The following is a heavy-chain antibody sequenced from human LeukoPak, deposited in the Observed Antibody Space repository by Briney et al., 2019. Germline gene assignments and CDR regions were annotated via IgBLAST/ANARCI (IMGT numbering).Heavy chain of an antibody. V-gene: IGHV3-23*01. CDR2: ISDSGGST. CDR1: GFTFSSYA. Sequence: GGSLRLSCAASGFTFSSYAMSWVRRAPGKGLEWVSAISDSGGSTYYADSVKGRFTISRDNSKNTLYLQMNSLRAEDTAVYYCATYYGGNYAFDIWGQGTMVTVSS. J-gene: IGHJ3*02. D-gene: IGHD4-23*01. CDR3: ATYYGGNYAFDI.